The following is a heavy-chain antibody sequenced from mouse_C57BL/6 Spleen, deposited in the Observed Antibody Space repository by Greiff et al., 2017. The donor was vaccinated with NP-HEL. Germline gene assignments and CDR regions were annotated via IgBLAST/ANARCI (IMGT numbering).Heavy chain of an antibody. CDR2: ISSGSSTI. CDR3: ARRAYYGSSYYAMDY. CDR1: GFTFSDYG. Sequence: EVQVVESGGGLVKPGGSLKLSCAASGFTFSDYGMHWVRQAPEKGLEWVAYISSGSSTIYYADTVKGRFTISRDNAKNTLFLQMTSLRSEDTAMYYCARRAYYGSSYYAMDYWGQGTSVTVSS. J-gene: IGHJ4*01. V-gene: IGHV5-17*01. D-gene: IGHD1-1*01.